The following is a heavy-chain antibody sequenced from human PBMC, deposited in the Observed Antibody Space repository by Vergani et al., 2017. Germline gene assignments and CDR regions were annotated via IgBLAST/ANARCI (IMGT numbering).Heavy chain of an antibody. J-gene: IGHJ2*01. CDR3: ARPGSSGWYQVSWYFDL. D-gene: IGHD6-13*01. CDR2: IYHSGST. Sequence: QVQLQESGPGLVKPSETLSPTCAVPGYSISSGYYWGWTRQPPGKGLEWIGSIYHSGSTYYNPPLKSPVPISVDTSKNQFSLKLRSVTGADTAVYYCARPGSSGWYQVSWYFDLWGRGTLVTVSS. CDR1: GYSISSGYY. V-gene: IGHV4-38-2*01.